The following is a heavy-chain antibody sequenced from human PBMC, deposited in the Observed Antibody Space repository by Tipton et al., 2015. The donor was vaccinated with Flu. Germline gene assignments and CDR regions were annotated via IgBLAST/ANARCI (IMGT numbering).Heavy chain of an antibody. J-gene: IGHJ6*02. V-gene: IGHV3-30-3*01. Sequence: SLRLSCAASGFTFSNYSVHWVRQAPGKGLEWVSLISYDGSKKYYAESVKGRFTIYRDSSKNTLFLQMNSLRGEDTAVYYCARDRPRTGIDQTFHYYYGMDVWGQATTVTVSS. CDR1: GFTFSNYS. CDR2: ISYDGSKK. D-gene: IGHD1-1*01. CDR3: ARDRPRTGIDQTFHYYYGMDV.